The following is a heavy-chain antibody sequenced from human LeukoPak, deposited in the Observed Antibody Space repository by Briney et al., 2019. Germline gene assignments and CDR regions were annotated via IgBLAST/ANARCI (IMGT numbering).Heavy chain of an antibody. V-gene: IGHV4-34*01. CDR1: GGSFSGYY. CDR2: INHSGST. Sequence: PSETLSLTCAVYGGSFSGYYWSWIRQPPGKGLEWIGEINHSGSTNYYPSLKSRVTISVDTSKNQFSLKLSSVTAADTAVYYCAKTRIAAAGSGDFDYWGQGTLVTVSS. CDR3: AKTRIAAAGSGDFDY. D-gene: IGHD6-13*01. J-gene: IGHJ4*02.